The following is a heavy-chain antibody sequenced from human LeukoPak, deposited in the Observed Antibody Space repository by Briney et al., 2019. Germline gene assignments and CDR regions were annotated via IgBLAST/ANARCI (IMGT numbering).Heavy chain of an antibody. CDR2: INGRGDNT. V-gene: IGHV3-23*01. J-gene: IGHJ6*02. CDR1: GVIISSYA. CDR3: AKDRVSPGFNWFDPWGQGTLVTVSSGMDV. Sequence: GGSLRLSCAASGVIISSYARSWVRQAPGKGLEWVSAINGRGDNTYYADFVKGRFTISRDNSKSTVYLQMNSLRTEDTAVYYCAKDRVSPGFNWFDPWGQGTLVTVSSGMDVWGQGTTVTVSS. D-gene: IGHD1-1*01.